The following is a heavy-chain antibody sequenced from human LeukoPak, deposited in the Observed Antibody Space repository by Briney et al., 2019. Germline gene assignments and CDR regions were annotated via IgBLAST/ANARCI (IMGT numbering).Heavy chain of an antibody. D-gene: IGHD3-22*01. CDR1: GVTVSSNY. Sequence: GGSLRVSCAASGVTVSSNYMSWVRQAAGKGLECVSVIHAGGSTYYAGTVKGRFTISRDNSKNTLYLQMNSQRVEDTAVYYCARGGDSNGAIRSAFDIWGQGTMVTVSS. CDR2: IHAGGST. CDR3: ARGGDSNGAIRSAFDI. J-gene: IGHJ3*02. V-gene: IGHV3-53*01.